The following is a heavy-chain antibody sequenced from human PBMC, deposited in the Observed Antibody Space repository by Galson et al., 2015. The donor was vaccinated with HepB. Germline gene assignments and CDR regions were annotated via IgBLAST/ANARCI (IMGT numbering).Heavy chain of an antibody. V-gene: IGHV3-33*01. D-gene: IGHD6-6*01. CDR1: GFTFSSYG. Sequence: SLRLSCAASGFTFSSYGMHWVRQAPGKGLEWVAVIWYDGSNKYYADSVKGRFTISRDNSKNTLYLQMNSLRAEDTAVYYCARGKWEYSSSSVHHYWGQGTLVTVSS. CDR3: ARGKWEYSSSSVHHY. J-gene: IGHJ4*02. CDR2: IWYDGSNK.